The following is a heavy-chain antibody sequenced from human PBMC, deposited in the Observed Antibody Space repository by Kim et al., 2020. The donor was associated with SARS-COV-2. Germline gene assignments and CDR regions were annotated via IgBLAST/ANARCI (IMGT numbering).Heavy chain of an antibody. CDR2: IWYDGSNK. V-gene: IGHV3-33*01. J-gene: IGHJ4*02. CDR3: ARDIYGDYDYYFDY. D-gene: IGHD4-17*01. Sequence: GGSLRLSCAASGFTFSSYGMHWVRQAPGKGLEWVAVIWYDGSNKYYADSVKGRFTISRDNSKNTLYLQMNSLRAEDTAVYYCARDIYGDYDYYFDYWGQGTLVTVSS. CDR1: GFTFSSYG.